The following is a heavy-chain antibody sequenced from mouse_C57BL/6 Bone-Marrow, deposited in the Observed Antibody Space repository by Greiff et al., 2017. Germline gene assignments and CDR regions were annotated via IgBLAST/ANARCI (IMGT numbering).Heavy chain of an antibody. V-gene: IGHV1-76*01. CDR3: AREWAYYYGSSD. D-gene: IGHD1-1*01. CDR1: GYTFTDYY. CDR2: IYPGSGNT. Sequence: QVQLKESGAELVRPGASVKLSCKASGYTFTDYYINWVKPRPGQGLEWIARIYPGSGNTYYNEKFKGKATLTAEKSSSTAYMQLSSLTSEDSAVYCCAREWAYYYGSSDWGQGTTLTVSS. J-gene: IGHJ2*01.